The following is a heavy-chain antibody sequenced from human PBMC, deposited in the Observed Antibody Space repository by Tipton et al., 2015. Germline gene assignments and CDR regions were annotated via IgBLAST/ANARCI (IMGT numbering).Heavy chain of an antibody. J-gene: IGHJ6*02. CDR2: ISYSGST. CDR3: ARDLEHGMDV. CDR1: GGSIDSYY. Sequence: RSLTCSVSGGSIDSYYWSWIRQPPGMRLEWIGYISYSGSTHYNPSLKRRVTISLDTSKNQFSLTLNSVTAADTAVYYCARDLEHGMDVWGQGTTVTVSS. D-gene: IGHD5-24*01. V-gene: IGHV4-59*01.